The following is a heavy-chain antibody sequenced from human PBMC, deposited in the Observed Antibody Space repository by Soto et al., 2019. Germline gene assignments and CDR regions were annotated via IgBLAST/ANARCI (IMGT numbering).Heavy chain of an antibody. CDR2: IYYSGST. Sequence: QVQLQESGPGLVKPSETLSLTCTVSGGSISSYYWSWIRQPPGKGLEWIGYIYYSGSTNYNPSLTTXSXIXLDTSKHQFSLKLSSVTAADTAVSYCARGWGLVFDYWGQGTLVTVSS. CDR1: GGSISSYY. D-gene: IGHD2-21*02. J-gene: IGHJ4*02. CDR3: ARGWGLVFDY. V-gene: IGHV4-59*01.